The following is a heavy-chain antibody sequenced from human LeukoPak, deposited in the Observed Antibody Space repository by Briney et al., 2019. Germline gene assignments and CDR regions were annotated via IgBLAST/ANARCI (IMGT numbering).Heavy chain of an antibody. Sequence: GASVKVSCKASGYTFTDYYMHWVRQAPGQGLEWMGWINPNSGGTNYAQKFQGRVTMTRDTSISTAYMELSSLRSDDTAVFYCARNLYLGTSLPYYYYYYMDVWGRGTTVTVSS. CDR3: ARNLYLGTSLPYYYYYYMDV. V-gene: IGHV1-2*02. J-gene: IGHJ6*03. CDR2: INPNSGGT. CDR1: GYTFTDYY. D-gene: IGHD3-16*01.